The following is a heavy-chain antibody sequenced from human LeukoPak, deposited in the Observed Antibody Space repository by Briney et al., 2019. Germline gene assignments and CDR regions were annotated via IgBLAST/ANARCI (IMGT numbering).Heavy chain of an antibody. J-gene: IGHJ5*02. CDR2: IHYSGST. CDR1: GGSISSYY. D-gene: IGHD4-23*01. V-gene: IGHV4-59*12. Sequence: SGPTLVKPSETLSLTCSAFGGSISSYYWSWIRQPPGKGLEWIGYIHYSGSTNYNPSLKSRVTISVDTSKNQFSLKLSSVTAADTAVYYCARPVKQDWFDPWGQGTLVTVSS. CDR3: ARPVKQDWFDP.